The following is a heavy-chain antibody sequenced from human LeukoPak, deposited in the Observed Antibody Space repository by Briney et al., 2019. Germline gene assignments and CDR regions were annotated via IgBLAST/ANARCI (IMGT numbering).Heavy chain of an antibody. J-gene: IGHJ4*02. CDR1: GFTFSSYA. V-gene: IGHV3-23*01. CDR3: AKDHFGYYDILTGYYRSKYFDY. CDR2: ISGSGGSS. D-gene: IGHD3-9*01. Sequence: GGSLRLSCAASGFTFSSYAMSWVRQAPGKGLEWVSAISGSGGSSYYADSVKGRFTISRDNSKNTLYLQMNSLRAEDTAVYYCAKDHFGYYDILTGYYRSKYFDYWGQGTLVTVSS.